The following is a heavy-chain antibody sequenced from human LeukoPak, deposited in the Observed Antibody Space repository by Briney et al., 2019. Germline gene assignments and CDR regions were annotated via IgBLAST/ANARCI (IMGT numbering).Heavy chain of an antibody. Sequence: SVKVSCKASGGTFSSYAISWVRQAPGQGLEWMGGIIPIFGTANYAQKFQGRVTITADESTSTAYMELSSLRSEDTAVYYCARAHGYCSSTSCFYYYGMDVWGQGTTVTVPS. CDR3: ARAHGYCSSTSCFYYYGMDV. J-gene: IGHJ6*02. CDR2: IIPIFGTA. D-gene: IGHD2-2*01. V-gene: IGHV1-69*01. CDR1: GGTFSSYA.